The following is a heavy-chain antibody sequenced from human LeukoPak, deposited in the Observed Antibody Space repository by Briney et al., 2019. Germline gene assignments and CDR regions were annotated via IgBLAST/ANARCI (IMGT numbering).Heavy chain of an antibody. CDR3: ARGNLEWAAGTRWFDP. D-gene: IGHD6-13*01. Sequence: SETLSLTCAVYGESLSGYHWSWIRQPPGNGLEWIGEINYSGSTNYNPSLKSRVTISLDTSKNQFSLKLSSVTAADTAIYYCARGNLEWAAGTRWFDPWGQGTLVTASS. CDR2: INYSGST. V-gene: IGHV4-34*01. J-gene: IGHJ5*02. CDR1: GESLSGYH.